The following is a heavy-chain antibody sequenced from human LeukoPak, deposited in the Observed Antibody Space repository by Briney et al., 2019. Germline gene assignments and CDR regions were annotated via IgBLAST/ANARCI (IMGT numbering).Heavy chain of an antibody. CDR2: INPNSGGT. J-gene: IGHJ4*02. V-gene: IGHV1-2*02. D-gene: IGHD3-22*01. Sequence: ASVKVSCKASGYTFTDHYVHWVRQAPGQGLEWMGWINPNSGGTNYAQKFQGRVTMTRDTSISTAYMELSRLRSDDTAVYYCAGDARGDYYNSSGYYDYWGQGTLVTVSS. CDR1: GYTFTDHY. CDR3: AGDARGDYYNSSGYYDY.